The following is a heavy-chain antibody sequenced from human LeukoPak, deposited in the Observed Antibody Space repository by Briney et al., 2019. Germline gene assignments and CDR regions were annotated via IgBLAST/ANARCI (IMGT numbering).Heavy chain of an antibody. D-gene: IGHD6-19*01. V-gene: IGHV3-30*02. CDR2: IRYDGSTK. Sequence: PGGSLRLSCAASGFTFSSYGMHWVRQAPGKGLEWVAFIRYDGSTKSYADSVKGRFTISRDNSKNTLYLQMNSLRAEDTAVYYCARVPITLAGTKDAKYFQHWGQGTLVTVSS. CDR3: ARVPITLAGTKDAKYFQH. J-gene: IGHJ1*01. CDR1: GFTFSSYG.